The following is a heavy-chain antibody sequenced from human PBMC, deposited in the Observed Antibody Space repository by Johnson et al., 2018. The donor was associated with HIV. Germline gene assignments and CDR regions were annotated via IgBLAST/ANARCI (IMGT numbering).Heavy chain of an antibody. D-gene: IGHD1-26*01. CDR1: GFTFNSYG. CDR3: ARADRDSGTYHDAFDI. CDR2: IRYDGNSK. Sequence: QVQLVESGGGVVQPGGSLRLSCAASGFTFNSYGMDWVRQAPGKGLEWVAFIRYDGNSKYYTDSVKGRFTVSRDNSKNTLYLQMNSLTVEDTALYYCARADRDSGTYHDAFDIWGQGTMVTVSS. J-gene: IGHJ3*02. V-gene: IGHV3-30*02.